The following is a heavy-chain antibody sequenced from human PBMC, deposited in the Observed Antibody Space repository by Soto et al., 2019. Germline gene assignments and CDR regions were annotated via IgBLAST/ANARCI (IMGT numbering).Heavy chain of an antibody. V-gene: IGHV4-30-4*02. Sequence: SETLSLTCTVSGGSISSGDYHWGWIRQPPGKGLEWIGAIYYSGSTYYNPSLKSRIRISVDTSKNQFSLKLSSVTAADTAVYYCARGTHYDSSGYSYYFDYWGQGTLVTVSS. D-gene: IGHD3-22*01. CDR1: GGSISSGDYH. CDR2: IYYSGST. CDR3: ARGTHYDSSGYSYYFDY. J-gene: IGHJ4*02.